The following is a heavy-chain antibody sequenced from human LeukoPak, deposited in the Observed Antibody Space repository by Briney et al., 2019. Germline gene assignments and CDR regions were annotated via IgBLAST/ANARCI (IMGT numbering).Heavy chain of an antibody. V-gene: IGHV4-38-2*02. CDR2: IYHSGTT. CDR3: ARVQVTTLGY. CDR1: GYSISSGYY. J-gene: IGHJ4*02. D-gene: IGHD4-17*01. Sequence: LETLSLTCTVSGYSISSGYYWGWIRQPPGQGLEWIGSIYHSGTTYYNPSLKSRGTISVDTSKNQFSLKLSSVTAADAAVYYCARVQVTTLGYWGQGTLVTVSS.